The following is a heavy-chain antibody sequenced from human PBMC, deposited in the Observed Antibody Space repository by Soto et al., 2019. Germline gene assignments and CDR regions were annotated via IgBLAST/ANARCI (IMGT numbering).Heavy chain of an antibody. D-gene: IGHD6-6*01. J-gene: IGHJ6*02. CDR3: ARQGSSPYYYSGMDV. CDR1: GYSFTSYW. V-gene: IGHV5-10-1*01. CDR2: IDPSDSYT. Sequence: GESLKISCKGSGYSFTSYWISWVRQMPGKGLEWMGRIDPSDSYTNYSPSFQGHVTISADKSISTAYLQWSSLKASDTAMYYCARQGSSPYYYSGMDVWGQGTTVTVSS.